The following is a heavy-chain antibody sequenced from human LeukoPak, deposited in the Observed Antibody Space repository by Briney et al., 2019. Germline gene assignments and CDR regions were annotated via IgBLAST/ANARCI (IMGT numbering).Heavy chain of an antibody. Sequence: ASVKVSCKASGGTFSSYAISWVRQAPGQGLEWMGGITPIFGTANYAQKFQGRVTITADESTSTAYMELSSLRSEDTAVYYCAREPEYPYNWFDPWGQGTLVTVSS. D-gene: IGHD2-2*01. V-gene: IGHV1-69*01. CDR1: GGTFSSYA. J-gene: IGHJ5*02. CDR3: AREPEYPYNWFDP. CDR2: ITPIFGTA.